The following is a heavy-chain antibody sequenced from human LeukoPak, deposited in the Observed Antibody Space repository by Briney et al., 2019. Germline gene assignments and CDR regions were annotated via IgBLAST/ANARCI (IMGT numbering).Heavy chain of an antibody. CDR2: VSGSGGAT. CDR3: AKGGIGGYYYGVWFDP. CDR1: GFTFSSYA. Sequence: GGSLRLSCAASGFTFSSYAMSWVRQAPGKGLEWVSAVSGSGGATYYADSVKGRFTISRDNSKNTLYLQMNSLRAEDTAVYYCAKGGIGGYYYGVWFDPWGQGTLVTVSS. V-gene: IGHV3-23*01. J-gene: IGHJ5*02. D-gene: IGHD3-22*01.